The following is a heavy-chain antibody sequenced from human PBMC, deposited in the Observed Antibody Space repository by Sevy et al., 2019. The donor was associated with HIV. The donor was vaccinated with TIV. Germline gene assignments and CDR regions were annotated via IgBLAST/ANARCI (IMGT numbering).Heavy chain of an antibody. CDR3: ARDPYCYDSNGYPHGALDI. D-gene: IGHD3-22*01. CDR1: GFTFSSYW. CDR2: INSDGSST. J-gene: IGHJ3*02. V-gene: IGHV3-74*01. Sequence: GGSLRLSCAASGFTFSSYWMHWVRQAPGKGLVWVSRINSDGSSTSYADSVKGRFTISRDNAKNTLYLQMNSLRAEDTAVYYCARDPYCYDSNGYPHGALDIWGQGTTVTVSS.